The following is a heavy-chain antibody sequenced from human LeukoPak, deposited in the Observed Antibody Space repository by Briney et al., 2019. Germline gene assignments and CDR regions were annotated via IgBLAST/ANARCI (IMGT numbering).Heavy chain of an antibody. CDR2: INPNSGGT. CDR1: GYTFTGYY. Sequence: GASVKVSCKASGYTFTGYYMHWVRQAPGQGLEWMGWINPNSGGTNYAQKFQGRVTMTRDTSISTAYMELSRLRSDDTAVYYCARDSWGSSWFFEYWGQGTLVTVSS. D-gene: IGHD6-13*01. V-gene: IGHV1-2*02. J-gene: IGHJ4*02. CDR3: ARDSWGSSWFFEY.